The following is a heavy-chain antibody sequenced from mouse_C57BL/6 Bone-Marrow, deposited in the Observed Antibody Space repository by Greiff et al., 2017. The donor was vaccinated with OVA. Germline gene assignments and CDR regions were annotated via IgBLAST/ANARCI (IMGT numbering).Heavy chain of an antibody. CDR1: GYTFTSYW. V-gene: IGHV1-59*01. CDR3: ARDGYYPFAY. CDR2: IDPSDSYT. Sequence: LQQPGAELVRPGTSVKLSCKASGYTFTSYWMHWVKQRPGQGLEWIGVIDPSDSYTNYNQKFKGKATLTVDTSSSTAYMQLSSLTSEDSAVYYCARDGYYPFAYWGQGTLVTVSA. D-gene: IGHD2-3*01. J-gene: IGHJ3*01.